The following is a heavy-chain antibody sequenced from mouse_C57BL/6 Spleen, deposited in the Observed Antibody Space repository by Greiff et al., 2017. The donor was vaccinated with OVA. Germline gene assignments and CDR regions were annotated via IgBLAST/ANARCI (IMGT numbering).Heavy chain of an antibody. V-gene: IGHV5-16*01. Sequence: EVKLVESEGGLVQPGSSMKLSCTASGFTFSDYYMAWVRQVPDKGLEWVANINYDGSSTYYLDSLKSRFIISRDNAKNILYLQMSSLKSEDTATYYCARGGYGSHFDYWGQGTTLTVSS. D-gene: IGHD1-1*01. CDR1: GFTFSDYY. CDR2: INYDGSST. CDR3: ARGGYGSHFDY. J-gene: IGHJ2*01.